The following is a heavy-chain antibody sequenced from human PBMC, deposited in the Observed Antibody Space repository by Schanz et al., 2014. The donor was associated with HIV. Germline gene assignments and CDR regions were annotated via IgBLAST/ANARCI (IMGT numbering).Heavy chain of an antibody. V-gene: IGHV1-2*02. Sequence: VQLVQSGAEVKSPGASVKVSCRASGYSFTDHYIHWVRQAPGQGLEWMGWINPNSGASKFVQKFQGRVTMTRDTSTSTVYMQLSSLTSDDTAVYYCARGDILTGLYPYYFDSWGQGTLVTVSS. D-gene: IGHD3-9*01. CDR2: INPNSGAS. J-gene: IGHJ4*02. CDR1: GYSFTDHY. CDR3: ARGDILTGLYPYYFDS.